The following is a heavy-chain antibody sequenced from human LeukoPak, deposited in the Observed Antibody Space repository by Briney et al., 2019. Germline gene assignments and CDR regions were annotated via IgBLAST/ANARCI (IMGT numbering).Heavy chain of an antibody. CDR1: GYTFTNYW. CDR3: ARRAYSHEWFDP. J-gene: IGHJ5*02. D-gene: IGHD5-12*01. CDR2: IYPGDSDT. V-gene: IGHV5-51*01. Sequence: GESLKISCKASGYTFTNYWIGWVRQMPGKGLEWMGTIYPGDSDTRYSPSFQGQVTISADKSITTAYLQWSSLRASDTAMYFCARRAYSHEWFDPWGQGTLVTVSS.